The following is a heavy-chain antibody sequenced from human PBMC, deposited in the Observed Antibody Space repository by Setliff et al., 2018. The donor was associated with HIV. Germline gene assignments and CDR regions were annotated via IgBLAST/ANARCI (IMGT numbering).Heavy chain of an antibody. D-gene: IGHD3-10*01. CDR1: GYSFTGCY. Sequence: ASVKVSCKASGYSFTGCYIHWVRQAPGQGLEWMGRINPDSGATKYAQKFLGRITMTRDTSITTAYMELRSLRSDDTAVYYCARNFGLSPSGKYYYYYGMDIWGQGTTVTVSS. V-gene: IGHV1-2*06. CDR2: INPDSGAT. CDR3: ARNFGLSPSGKYYYYYGMDI. J-gene: IGHJ6*02.